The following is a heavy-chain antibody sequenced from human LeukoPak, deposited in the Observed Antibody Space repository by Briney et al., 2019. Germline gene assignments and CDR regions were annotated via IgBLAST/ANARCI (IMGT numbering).Heavy chain of an antibody. CDR2: IYSGGST. J-gene: IGHJ4*02. D-gene: IGHD3-22*01. CDR3: ARDPIVGGY. CDR1: GFTVSSNY. Sequence: GGSLRLSCAASGFTVSSNYMSGVRQAPGKGLEWVSVIYSGGSTYYADSVTRRLTISRDNSKKTLYLQMNRLRAEDTAVYYCARDPIVGGYWGQGTLVTVSS. V-gene: IGHV3-66*01.